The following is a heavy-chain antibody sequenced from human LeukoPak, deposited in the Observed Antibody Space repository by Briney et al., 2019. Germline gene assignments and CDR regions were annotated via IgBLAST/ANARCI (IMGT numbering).Heavy chain of an antibody. V-gene: IGHV3-21*01. CDR3: AKPLGATALDY. CDR2: ISSSSSYI. Sequence: GGSLRLSCATSGFTFSSYSMNWVRQAPGKGLEWVSSISSSSSYIYYADSVKGRFTISRDNAKNSLYLQMNSLRAEDTAVYYCAKPLGATALDYWGQGTLVTVSS. CDR1: GFTFSSYS. D-gene: IGHD1-26*01. J-gene: IGHJ4*02.